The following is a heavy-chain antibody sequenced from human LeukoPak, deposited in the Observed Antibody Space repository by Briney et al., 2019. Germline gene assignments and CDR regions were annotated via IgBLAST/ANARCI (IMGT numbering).Heavy chain of an antibody. V-gene: IGHV1-8*03. D-gene: IGHD3-3*01. J-gene: IGHJ4*02. CDR1: GGTFSSYA. CDR3: ARLYYDFWSGYYAFDY. CDR2: MNPNSGNT. Sequence: GASVKVSCKASGGTFSSYAISWVRQATGQGLEWMGWMNPNSGNTGYAQKFQGRVTITRNTSISTAYMELSSLRSEDTAVYYCARLYYDFWSGYYAFDYWGQGTLVTVSS.